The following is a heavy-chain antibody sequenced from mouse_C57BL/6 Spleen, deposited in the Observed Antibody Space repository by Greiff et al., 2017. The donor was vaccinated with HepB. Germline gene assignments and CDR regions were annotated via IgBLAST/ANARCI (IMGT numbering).Heavy chain of an antibody. CDR2: ISYDGSN. CDR1: GYSITSGYY. D-gene: IGHD2-5*01. Sequence: EVKLVESGPGLVKPSQSLSLTCSVTGYSITSGYYWNWIRQFPGNKLEWMGYISYDGSNNYNPSLKNRISITRDTSKNQFFLKLNSVTTEDTATYYCARDSDYSNYGGGAMDYWGQGTSVTVSS. J-gene: IGHJ4*01. CDR3: ARDSDYSNYGGGAMDY. V-gene: IGHV3-6*01.